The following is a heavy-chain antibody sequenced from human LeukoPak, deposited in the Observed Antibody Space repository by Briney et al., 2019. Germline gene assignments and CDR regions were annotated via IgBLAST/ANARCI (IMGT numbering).Heavy chain of an antibody. Sequence: ASVKVSCTVSAYSKNEFYRHWVRQAPGKWLEWMGGFDPQEGKSIYAQKFQGRVSMTDDTFADTVFMELRSLTSEDTAVYYCVLYHLREFGVITGFDSWGQGTLVTVSS. CDR3: VLYHLREFGVITGFDS. CDR1: AYSKNEFY. J-gene: IGHJ5*01. V-gene: IGHV1-24*01. CDR2: FDPQEGKS. D-gene: IGHD3-16*01.